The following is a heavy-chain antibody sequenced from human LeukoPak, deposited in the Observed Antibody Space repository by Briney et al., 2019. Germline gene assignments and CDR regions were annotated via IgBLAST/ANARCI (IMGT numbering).Heavy chain of an antibody. CDR2: MYAGGKT. J-gene: IGHJ5*02. CDR1: GDSISTGGYF. CDR3: ARIDYYGSGTYHSWFDP. V-gene: IGHV4-61*02. Sequence: SETLSLTCTVSGDSISTGGYFWSWIRQPAGKGLEWIGRMYAGGKTNYNPSLRSRATISVDTSRNQFSLKLNSVTAADTAVYNCARIDYYGSGTYHSWFDPWGQGTLVTVSS. D-gene: IGHD3-10*01.